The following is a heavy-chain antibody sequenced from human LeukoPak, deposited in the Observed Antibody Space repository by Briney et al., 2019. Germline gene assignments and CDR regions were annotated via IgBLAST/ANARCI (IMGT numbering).Heavy chain of an antibody. CDR3: ARVGRGLPFDY. J-gene: IGHJ4*02. V-gene: IGHV4-59*01. CDR1: GGSISSYY. D-gene: IGHD5-12*01. Sequence: SETLSLTCTVSGGSISSYYWSWIRQPPGKGLEWIGYIYYSGSTNYNPSLKSRVTISVDTSKNQFSLKLSSVTAADTAVYYCARVGRGLPFDYWGQGTLVTVSS. CDR2: IYYSGST.